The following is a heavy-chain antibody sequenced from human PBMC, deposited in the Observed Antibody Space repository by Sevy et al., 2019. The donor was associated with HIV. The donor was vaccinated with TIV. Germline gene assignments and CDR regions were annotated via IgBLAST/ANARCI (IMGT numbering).Heavy chain of an antibody. Sequence: GGSLRLSCAASGFTFGDYWLTWVRQVPGKGLEWVANIKQGGSETYYADSVKGRFSISRDNAKNSLYLQMNSLRAEDTAVYYCAGCQPDNYYHVGAVYYGLLFDHWGQGALVTVSS. CDR2: IKQGGSET. V-gene: IGHV3-7*01. D-gene: IGHD3-9*01. CDR3: AGCQPDNYYHVGAVYYGLLFDH. J-gene: IGHJ4*02. CDR1: GFTFGDYW.